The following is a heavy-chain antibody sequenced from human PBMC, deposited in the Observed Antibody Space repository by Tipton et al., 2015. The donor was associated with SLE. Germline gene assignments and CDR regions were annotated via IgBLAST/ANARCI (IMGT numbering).Heavy chain of an antibody. D-gene: IGHD3-3*01. CDR3: ARGGLTLFGMVTSDY. V-gene: IGHV4-38-2*02. Sequence: TLSLTCTVSGYSISSSYYLGWIRQPPGKGLEWIGRFAHSGGSFYNPSRKSRVSISADTSRNEFSLRVSSVTAAGTAVYYCARGGLTLFGMVTSDYWGQGTLVTVSS. CDR2: FAHSGGS. CDR1: GYSISSSYY. J-gene: IGHJ4*02.